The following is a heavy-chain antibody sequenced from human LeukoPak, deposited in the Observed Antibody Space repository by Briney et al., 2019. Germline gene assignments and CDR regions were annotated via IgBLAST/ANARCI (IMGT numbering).Heavy chain of an antibody. J-gene: IGHJ3*02. CDR3: ASQVTYYYDSSGYYYVDDAFDI. CDR2: ISGSGGST. Sequence: GGSLRLSCAASGFTFSSYGMHWVRQAPGKGLEWVSAISGSGGSTYYADSVKGRFTISRDNSKNTLYLQMNSLRAEDTAVYYCASQVTYYYDSSGYYYVDDAFDIRGQGTMVTVSS. V-gene: IGHV3-23*01. CDR1: GFTFSSYG. D-gene: IGHD3-22*01.